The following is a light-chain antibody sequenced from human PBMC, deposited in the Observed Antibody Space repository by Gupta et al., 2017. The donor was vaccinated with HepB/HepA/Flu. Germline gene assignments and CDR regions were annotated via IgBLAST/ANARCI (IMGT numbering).Light chain of an antibody. V-gene: IGKV3-15*01. CDR3: QQYNQGPPLRS. J-gene: IGKJ2*04. CDR2: GAS. Sequence: EIVMTQSPATLSVSPGERATLSCRASQTISDNLAWYQQKPGQSPRLVVYGASTRATGIPARFSGSGSGTEFTLTISSLQSEDFAVYYCQQYNQGPPLRSFGQGTKLEIK. CDR1: QTISDN.